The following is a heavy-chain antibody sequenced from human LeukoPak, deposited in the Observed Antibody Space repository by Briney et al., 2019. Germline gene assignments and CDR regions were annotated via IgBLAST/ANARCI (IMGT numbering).Heavy chain of an antibody. Sequence: GGSLRLSCAASGFTFSSYGLHWVRQAPGKGLEWVAFIRYDGSNKYYADSVKGRFTISRDNSKNTLYLQMNSLRAEDTAVYYCAKDSPDIVVVPAAFPDAFDIWGQGTMVTVSS. D-gene: IGHD2-2*01. CDR3: AKDSPDIVVVPAAFPDAFDI. CDR2: IRYDGSNK. V-gene: IGHV3-30*02. J-gene: IGHJ3*02. CDR1: GFTFSSYG.